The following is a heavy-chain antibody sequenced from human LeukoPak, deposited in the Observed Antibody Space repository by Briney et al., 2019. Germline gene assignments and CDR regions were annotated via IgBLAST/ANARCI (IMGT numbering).Heavy chain of an antibody. CDR1: GFTFSSYA. CDR2: ISYDGSNK. Sequence: GGSLRLSCAASGFTFSSYAMHWARQAPGKGLEWVAVISYDGSNKYYADSVKGRFTISRDNSKNTLYLQMNSLRAEDTAVYYCARGRSVVVPAAIYGMDVWGKGTTVTVSS. J-gene: IGHJ6*04. V-gene: IGHV3-30*04. D-gene: IGHD2-2*01. CDR3: ARGRSVVVPAAIYGMDV.